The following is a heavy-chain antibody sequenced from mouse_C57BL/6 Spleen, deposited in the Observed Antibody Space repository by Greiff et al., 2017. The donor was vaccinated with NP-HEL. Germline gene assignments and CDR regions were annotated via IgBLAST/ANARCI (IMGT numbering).Heavy chain of an antibody. J-gene: IGHJ2*01. CDR1: GYTFTDYN. D-gene: IGHD2-4*01. CDR2: INPNNGGT. CDR3: ARSNYYDYDNFDY. Sequence: DVKLQESGPELVKPGASVKIPCKASGYTFTDYNMDWVKQSHGKSLEWIGDINPNNGGTIYNQKFKGKATLTVDKSSSTAYMELRSLTSEDTAVYYCARSNYYDYDNFDYWGQGTTLTVSS. V-gene: IGHV1-18*01.